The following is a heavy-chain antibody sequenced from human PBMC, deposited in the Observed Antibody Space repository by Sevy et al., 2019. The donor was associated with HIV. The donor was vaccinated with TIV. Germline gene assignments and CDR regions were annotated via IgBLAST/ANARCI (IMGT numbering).Heavy chain of an antibody. V-gene: IGHV3-23*01. Sequence: GGSLRLSCAASGFIFSSYAMSWVRQAPGKGLQWVSALGDSGAATYYADSVKGRFTISRANSKNTLFLQLNSLRAEDTAVYYCARVVGALPGYYYGMDVWGQGTTVTVSS. D-gene: IGHD1-26*01. J-gene: IGHJ6*02. CDR2: LGDSGAAT. CDR3: ARVVGALPGYYYGMDV. CDR1: GFIFSSYA.